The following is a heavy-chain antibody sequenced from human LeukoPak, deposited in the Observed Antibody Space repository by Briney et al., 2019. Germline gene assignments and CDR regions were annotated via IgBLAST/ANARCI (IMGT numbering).Heavy chain of an antibody. Sequence: GGSLKLSCAASGFTFSSYSMNWVRQAPGKGLEWISFISSRSSYIYYADSVEGRFTISRDNPKNSLYLQMNSLRAEDTAVYYCARSRGYSNEGMELVYWGQGTLVTVSS. CDR3: ARSRGYSNEGMELVY. CDR1: GFTFSSYS. V-gene: IGHV3-21*01. D-gene: IGHD5-18*01. CDR2: ISSRSSYI. J-gene: IGHJ4*02.